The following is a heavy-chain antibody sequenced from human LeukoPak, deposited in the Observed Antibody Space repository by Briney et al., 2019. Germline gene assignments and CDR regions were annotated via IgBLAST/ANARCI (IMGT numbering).Heavy chain of an antibody. J-gene: IGHJ4*02. CDR2: ISTLNGNA. CDR1: GYTFTDYG. D-gene: IGHD3-16*01. CDR3: ARALGGEAC. Sequence: ASVKVSCKASGYTFTDYGMSWVRQAPGQGLGWMGWISTLNGNANYAQKFQDRVTMTTDTSTSTAYMELRSLRSDDTAVYYCARALGGEACWGQGTLVTVSS. V-gene: IGHV1-18*01.